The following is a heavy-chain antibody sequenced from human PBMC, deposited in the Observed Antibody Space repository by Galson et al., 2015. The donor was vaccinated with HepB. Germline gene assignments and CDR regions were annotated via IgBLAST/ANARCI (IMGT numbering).Heavy chain of an antibody. CDR1: TFTYYG. CDR3: ARVTSPYGMDV. J-gene: IGHJ6*02. CDR2: ISTYNGNT. V-gene: IGHV1-18*04. Sequence: TFTYYGFTWVRQAPGQGLEWMGWISTYNGNTNYAQKLQGRVSMTTDTSTSTAYMELRSLISDDTAVYYCARVTSPYGMDVWGQGTTVTVSS.